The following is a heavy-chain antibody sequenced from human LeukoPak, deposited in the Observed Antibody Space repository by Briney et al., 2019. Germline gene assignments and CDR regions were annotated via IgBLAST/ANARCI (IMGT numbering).Heavy chain of an antibody. CDR2: IYSSGDT. D-gene: IGHD5-18*01. Sequence: PSETLSLTCTVSGGSISNYYWSWIRQPAGKGLEWIGRIYSSGDTNYNPSLKSRVTMSVDTSRNQFSVKLTSATAADTAVYYCARSRGTTMVTRFDYWGQGTLVTVSS. V-gene: IGHV4-4*07. J-gene: IGHJ4*02. CDR3: ARSRGTTMVTRFDY. CDR1: GGSISNYY.